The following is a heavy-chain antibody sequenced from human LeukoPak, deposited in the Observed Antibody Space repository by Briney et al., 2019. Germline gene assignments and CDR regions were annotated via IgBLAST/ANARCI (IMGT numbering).Heavy chain of an antibody. J-gene: IGHJ4*02. Sequence: ASVKVSCKASGYTFTGYYMHWVRPAPGQGVGWMGRINPNSGDTNYAQTLQGRVTMTRDTSIRTHYICLSRLRADEQAGHKCASLPYYYDSRGTIDYWGQGTLVTVSS. CDR1: GYTFTGYY. CDR3: ASLPYYYDSRGTIDY. CDR2: INPNSGDT. D-gene: IGHD3-22*01. V-gene: IGHV1-2*06.